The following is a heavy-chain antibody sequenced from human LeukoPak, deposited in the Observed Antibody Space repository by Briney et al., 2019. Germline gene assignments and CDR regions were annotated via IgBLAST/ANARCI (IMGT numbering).Heavy chain of an antibody. CDR1: GGAIDSYY. V-gene: IGHV4-4*07. Sequence: KPSKTLSLTGTVSGGAIDSYYWSWIRQPAGKGLEWIGRIYTSGSTNYNPSLKSRVTISVDTSKNQFSLKLSSVTAADTAVYYCARGPVFFDYWGQGTLVTVSS. CDR3: ARGPVFFDY. D-gene: IGHD1-14*01. CDR2: IYTSGST. J-gene: IGHJ4*02.